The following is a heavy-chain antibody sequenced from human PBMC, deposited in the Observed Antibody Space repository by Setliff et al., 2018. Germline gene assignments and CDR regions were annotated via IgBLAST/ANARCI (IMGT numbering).Heavy chain of an antibody. CDR3: ARIPPYNSGRGGFDY. CDR2: VFYNGYT. J-gene: IGHJ4*02. V-gene: IGHV4-59*02. D-gene: IGHD6-19*01. CDR1: GGSVNNYY. Sequence: PSEPLSLTCSVSGGSVNNYYWSWIRQSPEKGLEWIAYVFYNGYTSYNPSLKSRVTISVDTSKNQFSLKLRSPTAADTAVYYCARIPPYNSGRGGFDYWGQGVLVTVSS.